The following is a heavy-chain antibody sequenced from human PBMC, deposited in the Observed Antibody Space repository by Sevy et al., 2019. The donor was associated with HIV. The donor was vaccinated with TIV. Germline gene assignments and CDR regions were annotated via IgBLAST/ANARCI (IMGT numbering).Heavy chain of an antibody. CDR1: GYTFTGHY. D-gene: IGHD7-27*01. CDR2: IDPISGGT. CDR3: VRIRFQTGAFDS. J-gene: IGHJ4*02. Sequence: ASVKVSCKASGYTFTGHYLYWVRQAPGQGLEWMGWIDPISGGTKHAQNFKGRVTMARDTSISTAYMELSSLRFDDTAMYYCVRIRFQTGAFDSWGQGTLVTVSS. V-gene: IGHV1-2*02.